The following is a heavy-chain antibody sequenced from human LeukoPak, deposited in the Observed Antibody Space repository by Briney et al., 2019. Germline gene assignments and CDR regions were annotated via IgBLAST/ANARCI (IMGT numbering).Heavy chain of an antibody. CDR3: ARADLVAPLDY. V-gene: IGHV1-2*02. Sequence: ASVKVSCKASGYAFTVYYVHWVRQAPGQGLEWMGWIYPNSGGTNYAQKFQGRVTMTRDTSISTAYMELSRLRFDDTAVYYCARADLVAPLDYWGQGTLVTVSS. CDR2: IYPNSGGT. D-gene: IGHD2-8*02. CDR1: GYAFTVYY. J-gene: IGHJ4*02.